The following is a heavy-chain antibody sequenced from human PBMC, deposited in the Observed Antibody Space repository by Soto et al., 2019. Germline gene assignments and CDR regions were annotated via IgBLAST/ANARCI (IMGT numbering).Heavy chain of an antibody. Sequence: QVQLVQSGAEVKKPGASVKVSCKASGYTFTSYGISWVRQAPGQGLEWMGWISAYNGNTNYAQKLQGRVTMTTDTSTSTAYMELRSLSSDDTAVYYCARPAAAGTDYYYGMDVWGQGTTVTVSS. CDR3: ARPAAAGTDYYYGMDV. D-gene: IGHD6-13*01. J-gene: IGHJ6*02. CDR1: GYTFTSYG. CDR2: ISAYNGNT. V-gene: IGHV1-18*01.